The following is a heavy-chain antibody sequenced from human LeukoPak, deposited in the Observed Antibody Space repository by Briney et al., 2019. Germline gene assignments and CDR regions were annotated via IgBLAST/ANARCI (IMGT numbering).Heavy chain of an antibody. Sequence: SETLPLTCTVSGGSINSGNYYWNWIRQPAGKGLEWIGRIYTSGSTNYNPSLKSRVTMSVDTSKNQFSLKLSSVTAADTAVYYCAREGYSSSWPFDYWGQGTLVTVSS. CDR1: GGSINSGNYY. V-gene: IGHV4-61*02. D-gene: IGHD6-13*01. J-gene: IGHJ4*02. CDR2: IYTSGST. CDR3: AREGYSSSWPFDY.